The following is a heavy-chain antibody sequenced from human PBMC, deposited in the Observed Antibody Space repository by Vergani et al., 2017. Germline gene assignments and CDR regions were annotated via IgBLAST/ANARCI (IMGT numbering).Heavy chain of an antibody. CDR2: IWYDGSNK. J-gene: IGHJ6*03. D-gene: IGHD1-26*01. V-gene: IGHV3-33*01. CDR3: ASAWEGYMDV. CDR1: GFTFSSYG. Sequence: QVQLVESGGGVVQPGRSLRLSCAASGFTFSSYGMHWVRQAPGKGLEWVAVIWYDGSNKYYADSVKGRFTISRDNSKNTLYLQMNSLRAEDTAVYYCASAWEGYMDVWGKGTTVTVYS.